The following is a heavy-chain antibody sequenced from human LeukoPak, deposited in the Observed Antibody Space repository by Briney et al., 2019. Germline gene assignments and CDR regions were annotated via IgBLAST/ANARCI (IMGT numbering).Heavy chain of an antibody. CDR2: ISSSSSYI. V-gene: IGHV3-21*01. J-gene: IGHJ6*03. Sequence: GGSLRLSCAASGFTFSSYSMNWVRQAPGKGLEWVSPISSSSSYIYYADSVKGRFTISRDNAKNSLYLQMNSLRAEDTAVYYCARVAKGTLYYYYMDVWGKGTTVTVSS. D-gene: IGHD3-10*01. CDR3: ARVAKGTLYYYYMDV. CDR1: GFTFSSYS.